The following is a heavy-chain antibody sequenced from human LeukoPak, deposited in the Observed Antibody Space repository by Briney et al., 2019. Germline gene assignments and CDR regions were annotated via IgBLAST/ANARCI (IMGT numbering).Heavy chain of an antibody. CDR1: GFTFSSYS. CDR2: ISSSSSYI. Sequence: PGGSLRLSCAASGFTFSSYSMNWVRQAPGKGLEWVSSISSSSSYIYYADSVKGRSTISRDNAKNSLYLQMNSLRAEDTAVYYCARDLAPYDSSGSTLIDYWGQGTLVTVSS. CDR3: ARDLAPYDSSGSTLIDY. V-gene: IGHV3-21*01. J-gene: IGHJ4*02. D-gene: IGHD3-22*01.